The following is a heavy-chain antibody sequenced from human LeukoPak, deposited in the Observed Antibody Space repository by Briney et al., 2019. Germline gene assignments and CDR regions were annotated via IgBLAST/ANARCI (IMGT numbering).Heavy chain of an antibody. D-gene: IGHD2-2*01. Sequence: GESLKISCKGSGYTFTTYWIGWVRQMPGKGLEWMGIIYPGDSRTTYSPSFQGQVTISADKSISTAYLQWSSLKASDTPIYYRVGHLSDITSCPNYWGPGTLITVAS. CDR2: IYPGDSRT. J-gene: IGHJ4*02. V-gene: IGHV5-51*01. CDR1: GYTFTTYW. CDR3: VGHLSDITSCPNY.